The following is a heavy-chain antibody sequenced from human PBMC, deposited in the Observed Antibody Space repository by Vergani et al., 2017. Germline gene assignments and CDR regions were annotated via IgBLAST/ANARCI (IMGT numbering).Heavy chain of an antibody. J-gene: IGHJ4*02. CDR1: GFTFSSYA. V-gene: IGHV3-23*01. CDR2: ISGGGGSK. D-gene: IGHD3-3*01. CDR3: AKADFGVVSNLFDY. Sequence: EVQLLESGGGLVQPGGSLRLSCAASGFTFSSYAMSWVRQAPGKGLEWVSAISGGGGSKYYADSVKGRFTISRDNSKNTLSLQMNSLRAEDTAVYYWAKADFGVVSNLFDYWGQGTLVTVSS.